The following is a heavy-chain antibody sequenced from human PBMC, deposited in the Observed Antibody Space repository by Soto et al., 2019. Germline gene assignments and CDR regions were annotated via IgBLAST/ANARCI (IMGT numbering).Heavy chain of an antibody. CDR3: ARARYCSSTSCRGNWFDP. D-gene: IGHD2-2*01. Sequence: QVQLVQSGAEVKKPGASVKVSCKASGYTFTSYGISWVRQAPGQGLEWMGWISAYNGNTNYAQKLQGRVTMTTDTSTSTAYKELRSLRSDDTAVYYCARARYCSSTSCRGNWFDPWGQGTLVTVSS. CDR1: GYTFTSYG. V-gene: IGHV1-18*01. J-gene: IGHJ5*02. CDR2: ISAYNGNT.